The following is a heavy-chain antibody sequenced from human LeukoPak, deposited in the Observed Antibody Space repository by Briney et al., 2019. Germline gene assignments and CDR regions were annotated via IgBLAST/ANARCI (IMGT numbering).Heavy chain of an antibody. CDR3: ATKRLPGY. Sequence: PGGSLRLSCAASGFTFSSYGMHWVRQAPGKGLDWVAVISYDGSNKYYADSVKGRFTISRDNSKNTLYLQMNSLRAEDTAVYYCATKRLPGYWGQGTLVTVSS. CDR2: ISYDGSNK. V-gene: IGHV3-30*03. J-gene: IGHJ4*02. D-gene: IGHD7-27*01. CDR1: GFTFSSYG.